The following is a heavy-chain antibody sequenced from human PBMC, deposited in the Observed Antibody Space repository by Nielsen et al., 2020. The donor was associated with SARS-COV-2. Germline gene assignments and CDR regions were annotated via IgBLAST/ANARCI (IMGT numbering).Heavy chain of an antibody. J-gene: IGHJ4*02. CDR3: ARDRTYCSGGSCYSDY. D-gene: IGHD2-15*01. Sequence: SCAASGFTFSSYSMNWVRQAPGKGLEWVSSISSSSSYIYYADSVKGRFTISRDNAKNSLYLQMNSLRAEDTAVYYCARDRTYCSGGSCYSDYWGQGTLVTVSS. CDR1: GFTFSSYS. V-gene: IGHV3-21*01. CDR2: ISSSSSYI.